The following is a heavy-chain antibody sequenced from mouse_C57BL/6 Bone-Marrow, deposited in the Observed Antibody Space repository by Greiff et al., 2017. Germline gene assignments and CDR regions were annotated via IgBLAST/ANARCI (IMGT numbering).Heavy chain of an antibody. V-gene: IGHV1-15*01. CDR2: IDPETGGT. Sequence: VNVVESGAELVRPGASVTLSCKASGYTFTDYEMHWVKQTPVHGLEWIGAIDPETGGTAYNQKFKGKAILTADKSSSTAYMELRSLTSEDSAVYYCTRRGLRREYYFDYWGQGTTLTVSS. J-gene: IGHJ2*01. CDR1: GYTFTDYE. CDR3: TRRGLRREYYFDY. D-gene: IGHD2-4*01.